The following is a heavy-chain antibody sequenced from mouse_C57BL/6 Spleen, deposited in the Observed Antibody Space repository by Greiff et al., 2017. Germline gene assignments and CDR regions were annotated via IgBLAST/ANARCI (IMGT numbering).Heavy chain of an antibody. J-gene: IGHJ2*01. Sequence: QVQLQQPGAELVRPGSSVKLSCKASGYTFTSYWMHWVKQRPIQGLEWIGNIDPSDSETHYNQKFKDKATLTVDKSSSTAYMQLSSLTSEDSAVYYCARGVVSPLFDCCGEGTTLTFSS. CDR3: ARGVVSPLFDC. CDR2: IDPSDSET. V-gene: IGHV1-52*01. CDR1: GYTFTSYW. D-gene: IGHD1-1*01.